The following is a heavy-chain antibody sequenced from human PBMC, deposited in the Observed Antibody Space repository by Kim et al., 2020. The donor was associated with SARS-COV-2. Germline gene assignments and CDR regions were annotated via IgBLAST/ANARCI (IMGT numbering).Heavy chain of an antibody. CDR3: ARLPSSGWFFTWYFDL. V-gene: IGHV1-69*01. Sequence: FQGRVTITADESTSTAYMELSSLRSEDTAVYYCARLPSSGWFFTWYFDLWGRGTLVTVSS. D-gene: IGHD6-19*01. J-gene: IGHJ2*01.